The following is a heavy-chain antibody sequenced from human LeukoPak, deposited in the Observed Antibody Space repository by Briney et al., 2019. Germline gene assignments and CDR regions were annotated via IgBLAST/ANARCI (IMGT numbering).Heavy chain of an antibody. Sequence: SETLSLTCTVSGSSISSGDYYWSWIRQPPGKGLEWIGYIYYSGSTYYNPSLKSRVTISVDTSKNQFSLKLSSVTAADTAVYYCARDTLTDKGSDYWGQGTLVTVSS. CDR2: IYYSGST. CDR3: ARDTLTDKGSDY. CDR1: GSSISSGDYY. J-gene: IGHJ4*02. V-gene: IGHV4-30-4*01. D-gene: IGHD3-9*01.